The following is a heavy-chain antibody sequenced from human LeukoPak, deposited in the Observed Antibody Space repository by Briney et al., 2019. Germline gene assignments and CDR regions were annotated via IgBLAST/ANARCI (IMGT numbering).Heavy chain of an antibody. Sequence: RASVKVSCTASGYTFTGYYMHWVRQAPGQGLEWMGWINPNSGGTNYAQKFQGRVTMTRDTSISTAYMELSRLRSDDTAVYYCARDGGRYDSSGYPVDYWGQGTLVTVSS. CDR2: INPNSGGT. D-gene: IGHD3-22*01. CDR1: GYTFTGYY. CDR3: ARDGGRYDSSGYPVDY. J-gene: IGHJ4*02. V-gene: IGHV1-2*02.